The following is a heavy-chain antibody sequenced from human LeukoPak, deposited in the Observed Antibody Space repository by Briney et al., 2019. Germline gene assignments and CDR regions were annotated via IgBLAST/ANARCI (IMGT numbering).Heavy chain of an antibody. D-gene: IGHD2-21*02. V-gene: IGHV4-34*01. J-gene: IGHJ3*02. Sequence: SETLSLTCAVYGGSFSGYYWSWIRQPPGKGPEWIGEINHSGSTNYNPSLKSRVTISVDTSKNQFSLKLSSVTAADTAVYYCAIPSVEVVVTAQGNDAFDIWGQGTMVTVSS. CDR3: AIPSVEVVVTAQGNDAFDI. CDR1: GGSFSGYY. CDR2: INHSGST.